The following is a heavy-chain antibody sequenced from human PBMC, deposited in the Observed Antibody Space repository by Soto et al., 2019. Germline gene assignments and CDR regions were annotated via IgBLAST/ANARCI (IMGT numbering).Heavy chain of an antibody. CDR3: ARGEDVVVVAADEYYFDY. CDR1: GYTFTSYG. CDR2: ISAYNGNT. D-gene: IGHD2-15*01. V-gene: IGHV1-18*01. Sequence: ASVKVSCKASGYTFTSYGISLVRQAPGQGLEWMGWISAYNGNTNYAQKLQGRVTMTTDTSTSTAYMELRSLRSDDTAVYYCARGEDVVVVAADEYYFDYWGQGTLVTVPS. J-gene: IGHJ4*02.